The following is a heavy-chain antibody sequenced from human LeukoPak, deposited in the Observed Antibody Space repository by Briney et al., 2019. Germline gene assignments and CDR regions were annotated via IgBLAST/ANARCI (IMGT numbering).Heavy chain of an antibody. V-gene: IGHV1-69*13. D-gene: IGHD2-2*02. J-gene: IGHJ4*02. CDR1: GGTFSSYA. Sequence: SVKVSCKASGGTFSSYAIRWVRQAPGQGLEWMGGIIPIFGTANYAQKFQGRVTITADESTSTAYMELSSLRSEDTAVYYCARVGSRYCSSTSCYTAFDYWGQGTLVTVSS. CDR3: ARVGSRYCSSTSCYTAFDY. CDR2: IIPIFGTA.